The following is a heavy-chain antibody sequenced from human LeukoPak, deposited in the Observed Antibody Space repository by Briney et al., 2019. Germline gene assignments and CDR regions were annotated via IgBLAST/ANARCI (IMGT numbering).Heavy chain of an antibody. J-gene: IGHJ4*02. CDR1: GGSFSGYY. Sequence: PSETLSLTCAVYGGSFSGYYWSWIRQPPGKGLEWIGEINHSGSTNYNPSLKSRVTISVDTSKNQFSLKLSSVTAADTAVYYCARQTGSGLFMLPGGQGTLVTVSS. CDR2: INHSGST. CDR3: ARQTGSGLFMLP. V-gene: IGHV4-34*01. D-gene: IGHD3/OR15-3a*01.